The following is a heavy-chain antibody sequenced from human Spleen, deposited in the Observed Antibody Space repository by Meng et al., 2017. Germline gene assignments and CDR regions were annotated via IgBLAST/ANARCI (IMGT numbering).Heavy chain of an antibody. V-gene: IGHV1-3*01. CDR1: GYTFTSYG. D-gene: IGHD3-10*01. Sequence: QAQLVQSGAEVKKPGASVQVSCKASGYTFTSYGIHWVRQAPGQSLEWMGWINAGDDDPKYSQKFQGRVTITRDTSADTAFMELSSLRSEDTAVYYCARGYGSGSYYRPFDFWGQGTLVTVSS. J-gene: IGHJ4*02. CDR2: INAGDDDP. CDR3: ARGYGSGSYYRPFDF.